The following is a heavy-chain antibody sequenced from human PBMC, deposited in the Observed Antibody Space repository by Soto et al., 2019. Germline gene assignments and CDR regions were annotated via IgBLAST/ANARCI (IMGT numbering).Heavy chain of an antibody. Sequence: QVQLVQSGAEVKKPGSSVKVSCKASGGTFSSYAISWVRQAPGQGLEWMGGIIPIFGTANYAQKFQGRVTLTADESTSTAYMELSSLRSEDTAVYYCASPGGYSYTRTTYSGMDVWGQGPTVTLSS. CDR3: ASPGGYSYTRTTYSGMDV. D-gene: IGHD5-18*01. CDR1: GGTFSSYA. J-gene: IGHJ6*02. V-gene: IGHV1-69*01. CDR2: IIPIFGTA.